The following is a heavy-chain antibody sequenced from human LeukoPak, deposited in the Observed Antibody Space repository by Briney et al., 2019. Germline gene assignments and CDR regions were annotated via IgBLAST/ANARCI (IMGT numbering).Heavy chain of an antibody. V-gene: IGHV4-39*07. D-gene: IGHD6-19*01. J-gene: IGHJ4*02. CDR3: ARIVGGWTYYFDY. CDR2: IYYSGST. CDR1: GGSISSSSYY. Sequence: SETLSLTCTVSGGSISSSSYYWGWIRQPPGKGLEWIGSIYYSGSTYYNPSLKSRVTISVDTSKNQFSLKLTSVTAADTAVYYCARIVGGWTYYFDYWGQGTLVTVSS.